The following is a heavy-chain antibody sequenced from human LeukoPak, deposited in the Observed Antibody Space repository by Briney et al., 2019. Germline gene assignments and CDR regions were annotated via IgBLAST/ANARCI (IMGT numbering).Heavy chain of an antibody. CDR1: GFTFSSYA. CDR3: ARGLYSGSYFDYFDH. J-gene: IGHJ4*02. V-gene: IGHV3-7*01. Sequence: GGSLRLSCAASGFTFSSYAMHWVRQAPGKGLEWVANIKQDGSEKYYVDSVKGRFTISRDNAKNSLYLQMNSLRAEDTAVYYCARGLYSGSYFDYFDHWGQGTLVTVSS. D-gene: IGHD1-26*01. CDR2: IKQDGSEK.